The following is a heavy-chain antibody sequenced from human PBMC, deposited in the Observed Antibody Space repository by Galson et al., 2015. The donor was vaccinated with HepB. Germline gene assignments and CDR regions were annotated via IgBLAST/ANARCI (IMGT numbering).Heavy chain of an antibody. D-gene: IGHD4-23*01. CDR3: ARDGGVYGGNSLGY. Sequence: SVKVSCKASGGTFSSYAISWVRQAPGQGLEWMGGIIPIFGTANYAQKFQGRVTITADKSTSTAYMELSSLRSEDTAVYYCARDGGVYGGNSLGYWGQGTLVTVSS. CDR2: IIPIFGTA. V-gene: IGHV1-69*06. CDR1: GGTFSSYA. J-gene: IGHJ4*02.